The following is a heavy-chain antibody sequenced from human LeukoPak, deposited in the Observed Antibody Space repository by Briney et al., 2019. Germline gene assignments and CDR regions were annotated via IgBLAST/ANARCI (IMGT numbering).Heavy chain of an antibody. CDR2: IGGTGGYT. Sequence: GGSLRLSCAASGFIFNTYALSWVRQAPGKGLEWVSSIGGTGGYTYYADPVKGRFTISRDNSKNTLYLEMSSLRAEDTPIYYCARVISGYNINDWFRGYYFDFWGQGTLVTVSS. CDR1: GFIFNTYA. D-gene: IGHD5-12*01. CDR3: ARVISGYNINDWFRGYYFDF. J-gene: IGHJ4*02. V-gene: IGHV3-23*01.